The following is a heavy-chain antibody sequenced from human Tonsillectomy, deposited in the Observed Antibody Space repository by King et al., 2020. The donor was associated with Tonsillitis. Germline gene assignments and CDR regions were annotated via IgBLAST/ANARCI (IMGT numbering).Heavy chain of an antibody. CDR3: ARAGDVIMMYNALDYFDY. CDR2: INGDTGNT. CDR1: GYTFGSYA. Sequence: QLVQSGAEVKKPGASVKVSCKASGYTFGSYAIHWVRQAPGQRLEWMGWINGDTGNTKYSQKFQGRVTITRDTSASIAYMELSSLTSEDTAVYYCARAGDVIMMYNALDYFDYWGQGTLVTVSS. D-gene: IGHD2-8*01. J-gene: IGHJ4*02. V-gene: IGHV1-3*01.